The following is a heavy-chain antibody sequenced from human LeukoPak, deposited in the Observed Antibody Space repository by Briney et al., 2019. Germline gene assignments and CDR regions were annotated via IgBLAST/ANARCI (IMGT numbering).Heavy chain of an antibody. J-gene: IGHJ4*02. CDR1: GFTFSSCE. Sequence: GGSLRLSCAASGFTFSSCEMNWVRQAPGKGLEWVSYILNSGTTTYYADSVKGRFTISRDNAKNSLYLQMNSLRAEDTGVYYCARDPPDYWGLGILVTVSS. CDR3: ARDPPDY. CDR2: ILNSGTTT. V-gene: IGHV3-48*03.